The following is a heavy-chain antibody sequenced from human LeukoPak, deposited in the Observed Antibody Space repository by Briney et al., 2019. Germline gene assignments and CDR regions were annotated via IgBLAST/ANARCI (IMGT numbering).Heavy chain of an antibody. CDR3: ARHGRRVEEKPYWYFDL. D-gene: IGHD1-14*01. V-gene: IGHV4-39*01. J-gene: IGHJ2*01. Sequence: PSETLSLTCTVSGGSISSSSYYWGWIRQPPGKGLEWIGSIYYSGSTYYNPSLKSRVTISVDTSKNQFSLKLSSVTAADTAVYYCARHGRRVEEKPYWYFDLWGRGTLVTVSS. CDR2: IYYSGST. CDR1: GGSISSSSYY.